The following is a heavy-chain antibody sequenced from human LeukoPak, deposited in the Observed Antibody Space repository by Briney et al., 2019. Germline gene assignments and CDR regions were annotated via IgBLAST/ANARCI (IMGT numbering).Heavy chain of an antibody. V-gene: IGHV4-39*01. CDR1: GGSISSSSYY. J-gene: IGHJ4*02. CDR3: ARHRHGDYGEHVDY. D-gene: IGHD4-17*01. Sequence: SETLSLTCTVSGGSISSSSYYWGWIRQPPGKGLEWIGSIYYSGSTYYNPSLKSRVTISVDTSKNQFSLKLSSVTAADTAVYYCARHRHGDYGEHVDYGGQGTLVTVSS. CDR2: IYYSGST.